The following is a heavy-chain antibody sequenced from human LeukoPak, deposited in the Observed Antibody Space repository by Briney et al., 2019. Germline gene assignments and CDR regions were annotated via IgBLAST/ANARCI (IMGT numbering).Heavy chain of an antibody. Sequence: GGPLRLSCAASGFTFSSYAMSWVRQAPGKGLEWVSAISGSGGSTYYADSVKGRFTISRDNSKNTLYLQMNSLRAEDTAVYYCATSNRGPVVPAAIGTRYYYGMDVWGQGTTVTVSS. CDR1: GFTFSSYA. J-gene: IGHJ6*02. CDR2: ISGSGGST. CDR3: ATSNRGPVVPAAIGTRYYYGMDV. D-gene: IGHD2-2*02. V-gene: IGHV3-23*01.